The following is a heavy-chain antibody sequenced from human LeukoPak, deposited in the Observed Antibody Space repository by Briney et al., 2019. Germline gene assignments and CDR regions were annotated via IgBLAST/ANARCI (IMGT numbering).Heavy chain of an antibody. Sequence: GGSLRLSCTTSGFTFGDYPMSWVSQAPGKGLEWVGSITGKVYGGTTEYAASVKGRFTISRDDSRSIAYLEMNSLSTEDTAVYYCCRQDNYDFWSGLDYWGQGTLVTVSS. CDR1: GFTFGDYP. CDR2: ITGKVYGGTT. V-gene: IGHV3-49*04. D-gene: IGHD3-3*01. J-gene: IGHJ4*02. CDR3: CRQDNYDFWSGLDY.